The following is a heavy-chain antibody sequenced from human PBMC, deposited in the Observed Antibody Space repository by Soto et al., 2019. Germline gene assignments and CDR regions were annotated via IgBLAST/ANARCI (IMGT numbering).Heavy chain of an antibody. CDR1: GDSITSNSYF. J-gene: IGHJ4*02. V-gene: IGHV4-39*01. CDR2: IYYSGTT. D-gene: IGHD3-9*01. Sequence: QLQLQESGPGLVKPSETLSLTCTVSGDSITSNSYFWAWIRQPPGKGLEWIGSIYYSGTTYHNPSLKSRVTISVDRFNNQFSLKLTSVTAADTAVYYCARHFSVDHFDYWGQGALVTVSS. CDR3: ARHFSVDHFDY.